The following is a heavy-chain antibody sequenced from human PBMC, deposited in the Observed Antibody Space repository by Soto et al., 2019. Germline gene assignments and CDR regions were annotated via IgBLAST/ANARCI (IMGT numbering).Heavy chain of an antibody. D-gene: IGHD3-10*01. CDR1: GFTFSDYA. J-gene: IGHJ6*02. CDR2: LDGAGGST. Sequence: GGSLRLSCLAPGFTFSDYAMTWVRHVPGRSLEWVASLDGAGGSTYYADSVRGRFTIPRDNSQNTLFLQMKRLTVDDTAIYYCAAPRDEYGSGVSWFTYGMDIWGQGTTVTVSS. CDR3: AAPRDEYGSGVSWFTYGMDI. V-gene: IGHV3-23*01.